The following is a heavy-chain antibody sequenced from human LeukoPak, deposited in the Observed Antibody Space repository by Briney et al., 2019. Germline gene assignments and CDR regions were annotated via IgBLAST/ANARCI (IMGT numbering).Heavy chain of an antibody. Sequence: GGSLRLSCAASGFTFSSYAMSWVRQAPGKGLEWVGRIKGKSDDETTDYAAPVKGRFTISRDDSKSTLDLQMNGLKIEDTAVYYCAAGTGTSDFDYWGQGTLVTVSS. J-gene: IGHJ4*02. D-gene: IGHD1-7*01. CDR2: IKGKSDDETT. CDR3: AAGTGTSDFDY. CDR1: GFTFSSYA. V-gene: IGHV3-15*01.